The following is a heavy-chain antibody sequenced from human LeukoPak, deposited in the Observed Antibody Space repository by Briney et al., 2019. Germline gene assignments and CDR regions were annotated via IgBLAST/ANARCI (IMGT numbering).Heavy chain of an antibody. V-gene: IGHV4-39*01. D-gene: IGHD3-10*01. CDR3: ARHYYSSGSYYSRSYYYGMDV. CDR1: GGSISSGSYY. J-gene: IGHJ6*02. CDR2: IYYTGST. Sequence: PSETLSLTCSVSGGSISSGSYYWGWIRQPPGKGLEWIGSIYYTGSTYYSPSLKSRVTISVDTSKNQFSLKLSSVTAADTAVYYCARHYYSSGSYYSRSYYYGMDVWGQGTSVTVSS.